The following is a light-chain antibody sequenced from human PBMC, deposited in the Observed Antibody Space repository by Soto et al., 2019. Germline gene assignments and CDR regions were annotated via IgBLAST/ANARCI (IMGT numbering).Light chain of an antibody. J-gene: IGLJ3*02. Sequence: QSALTQPASVSGSPGQSITISCTGTSSDVGGYNYVSWYQQHPGKAPKLLIYDVSNRPSVVSHRFSGSKSGNTASLTISGLEAEDEADYYCDSYTSSSNLVFGGGTKVTVL. CDR3: DSYTSSSNLV. V-gene: IGLV2-14*01. CDR2: DVS. CDR1: SSDVGGYNY.